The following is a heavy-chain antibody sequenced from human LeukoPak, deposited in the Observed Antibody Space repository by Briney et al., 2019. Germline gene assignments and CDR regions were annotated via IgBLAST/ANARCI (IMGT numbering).Heavy chain of an antibody. J-gene: IGHJ3*01. Sequence: GGSLRLSCATSGFTFSSYTMNWVRQAPGKGPEWISSILSDSATTIHYADSVKGRFTISRDNAKNSLYLQMSSLRVEDTAVYYCVRGTSHPVWGQGTTVTVSS. CDR1: GFTFSSYT. D-gene: IGHD1-14*01. CDR2: ILSDSATTI. CDR3: VRGTSHPV. V-gene: IGHV3-48*04.